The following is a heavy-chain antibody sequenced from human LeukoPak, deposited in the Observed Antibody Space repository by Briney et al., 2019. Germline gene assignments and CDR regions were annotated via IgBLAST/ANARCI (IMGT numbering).Heavy chain of an antibody. CDR1: GFTVSSDY. CDR3: AKGGSPSCYSSSGY. J-gene: IGHJ4*02. V-gene: IGHV3-66*01. CDR2: IYTGGST. Sequence: QPGGSLRLSCAASGFTVSSDYMSWVRQAPGKGLQWVSVIYTGGSTYYADSVKGRFTISRDNSKNTLYLQMNSLRGEDTAVYYCAKGGSPSCYSSSGYWGQGTLVTVSS. D-gene: IGHD2-2*01.